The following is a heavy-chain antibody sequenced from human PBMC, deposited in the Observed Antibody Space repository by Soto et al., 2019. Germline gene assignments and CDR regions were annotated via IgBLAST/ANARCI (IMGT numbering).Heavy chain of an antibody. J-gene: IGHJ6*02. Sequence: SGPTLVNPTQTLTLTCTFSGFSPSTSGMCVSWIRQPPGKALEWLARIDWDDDKYYSTSLKTRLTISKDTSKNQVVLTMTNMDPVDTATYYCARTQTYYDILTGYLEGYGMDVWGQGTTVTVSS. CDR3: ARTQTYYDILTGYLEGYGMDV. V-gene: IGHV2-70*11. CDR2: IDWDDDK. CDR1: GFSPSTSGMC. D-gene: IGHD3-9*01.